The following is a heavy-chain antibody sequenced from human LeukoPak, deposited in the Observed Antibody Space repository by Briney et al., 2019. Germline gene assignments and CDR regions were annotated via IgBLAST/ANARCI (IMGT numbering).Heavy chain of an antibody. CDR2: ISGSNSYI. V-gene: IGHV3-21*01. Sequence: EGSLRLSCAASGFTFSSYTMHWIRQAPGKGLEWVSSISGSNSYIFYADSVKGRFTVSRDNAKDSLYLQMNSLRAEDTAVYYRASPGGNTFYDYWGQGTLVTVSS. CDR1: GFTFSSYT. D-gene: IGHD4-23*01. CDR3: ASPGGNTFYDY. J-gene: IGHJ4*02.